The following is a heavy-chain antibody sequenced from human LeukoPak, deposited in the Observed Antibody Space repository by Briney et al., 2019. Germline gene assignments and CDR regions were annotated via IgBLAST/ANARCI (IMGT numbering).Heavy chain of an antibody. CDR1: GFTFNSYE. J-gene: IGHJ6*02. CDR2: ISCDGSNK. CDR3: ARGRLRERAYGMDV. V-gene: IGHV3-30-3*01. Sequence: PGGSLRLSCAASGFTFNSYEMHWVRQAPGKGLEWVAVISCDGSNKYYADFVKGRFTFSRDNSKNTVHLQMNSLRAEDTAVYYCARGRLRERAYGMDVWGPGTTVTVSS.